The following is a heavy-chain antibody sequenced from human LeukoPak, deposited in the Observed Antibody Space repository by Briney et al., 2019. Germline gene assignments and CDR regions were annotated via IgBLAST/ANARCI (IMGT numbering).Heavy chain of an antibody. D-gene: IGHD3-22*01. CDR3: AREARDSRHLDL. V-gene: IGHV4-4*07. J-gene: IGHJ5*02. CDR1: GGSISSYY. CDR2: ISASGST. Sequence: SETLSLTCSVSGGSISSYYWTWTRQSAGKGLEWIGRISASGSTNYNPSLKSRVTVSVDTSNNHFSLNLSSVTAADTAVYWCAREARDSRHLDLWGQGTLVTVSS.